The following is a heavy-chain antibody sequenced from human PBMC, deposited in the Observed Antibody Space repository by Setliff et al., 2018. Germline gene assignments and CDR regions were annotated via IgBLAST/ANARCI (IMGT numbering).Heavy chain of an antibody. CDR3: ARYRNYFDSSGQTQYYFDY. Sequence: PSETLSLTCSVSGDSINPYYWTWIRQPPGKGLEWIGFIYYSGATTYNPSLESRVTISVDTSKNQFSLNLNSVTAADTAVYYCARYRNYFDSSGQTQYYFDYWGQGTLVTVSS. J-gene: IGHJ4*02. CDR1: GDSINPYY. V-gene: IGHV4-59*01. D-gene: IGHD3-22*01. CDR2: IYYSGAT.